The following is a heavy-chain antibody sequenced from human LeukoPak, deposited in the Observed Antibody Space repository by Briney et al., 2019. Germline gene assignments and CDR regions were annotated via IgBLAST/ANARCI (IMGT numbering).Heavy chain of an antibody. Sequence: GGSLRLSCAASGFTFDDYAMHWVRQAPGKGLEWVSVISWDGVRTYYADSVKGRFTISRDHSKNSLYLQMNSLKPEDTALYYCAKDRDGSGSYFDYWGQGTLVTVSS. CDR2: ISWDGVRT. CDR3: AKDRDGSGSYFDY. V-gene: IGHV3-43D*03. D-gene: IGHD3-10*01. J-gene: IGHJ4*02. CDR1: GFTFDDYA.